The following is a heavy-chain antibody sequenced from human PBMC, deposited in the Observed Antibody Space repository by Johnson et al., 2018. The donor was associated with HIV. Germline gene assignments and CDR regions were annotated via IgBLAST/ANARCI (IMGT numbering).Heavy chain of an antibody. CDR3: TTDCPLRVLDWLFHDAFDI. J-gene: IGHJ3*02. CDR1: GFTFSNAW. D-gene: IGHD3-9*01. Sequence: VQLVESGGGLVKPGGSLRLSCAASGFTFSNAWMSWVRQAPGKGLEWVGRIKSKTDGGTTDYGAPVKGRVTISRDDSKNTLYLQMKRLKTEDKAMYYCTTDCPLRVLDWLFHDAFDIWGQGTMVTVAS. CDR2: IKSKTDGGTT. V-gene: IGHV3-15*01.